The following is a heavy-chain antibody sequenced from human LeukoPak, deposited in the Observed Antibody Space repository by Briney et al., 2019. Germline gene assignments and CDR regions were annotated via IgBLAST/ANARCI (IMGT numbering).Heavy chain of an antibody. CDR1: GYTLTELS. Sequence: ASVKVSCKVSGYTLTELSMHWVRQAPGKGLEWMGGFDPEDGETIYAQKFQGRVTMTEDTSTDTAYMELSSLRSEDTAVYYCARGGLGYCSSTSCPDAFDIWGQGTMVTVSS. CDR3: ARGGLGYCSSTSCPDAFDI. D-gene: IGHD2-2*01. J-gene: IGHJ3*02. V-gene: IGHV1-24*01. CDR2: FDPEDGET.